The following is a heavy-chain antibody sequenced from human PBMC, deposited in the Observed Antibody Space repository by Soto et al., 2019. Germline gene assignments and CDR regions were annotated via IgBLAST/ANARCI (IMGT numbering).Heavy chain of an antibody. CDR3: AKGTWVRYLHEPMDV. D-gene: IGHD5-12*01. Sequence: QPGGSLRLSCAASGFTFSSYSMNWVRQAPGKGLEWVSAISGSGGSTYYADSVKGRFTISRDNSKNTLYLQMNSLRAEDTAVYYCAKGTWVRYLHEPMDVWGQGTTVTVSS. J-gene: IGHJ6*02. V-gene: IGHV3-23*01. CDR1: GFTFSSYS. CDR2: ISGSGGST.